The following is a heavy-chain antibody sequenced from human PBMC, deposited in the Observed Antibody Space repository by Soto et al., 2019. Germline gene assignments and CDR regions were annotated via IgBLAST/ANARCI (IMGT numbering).Heavy chain of an antibody. J-gene: IGHJ4*02. CDR3: ARGERSSSFLDY. CDR1: GGSFSGYY. Sequence: QVQLQQWGAGLLKPSETLSLTCAVYGGSFSGYYWSWIRQPPGKGLEWIGEINHSGSTNYNPSLKSRVTISVDTSKNQFSLKLSSVTAADTAVYYCARGERSSSFLDYWGQGTLATVSS. CDR2: INHSGST. D-gene: IGHD6-6*01. V-gene: IGHV4-34*01.